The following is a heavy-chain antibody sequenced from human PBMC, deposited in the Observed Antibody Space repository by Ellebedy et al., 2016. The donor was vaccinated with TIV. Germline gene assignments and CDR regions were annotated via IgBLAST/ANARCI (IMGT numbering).Heavy chain of an antibody. CDR3: ATDRAYCGGDCYSFDY. Sequence: ASVKVSCKVSGYTLTELSMHWVRQAPGKGLEWMGGFDPEDGETIYAQKFQGRVTMTEDTSTDTAYMELSSLRSEDTAVYYCATDRAYCGGDCYSFDYWGQGTLVTVSS. V-gene: IGHV1-24*01. D-gene: IGHD2-21*02. J-gene: IGHJ4*02. CDR2: FDPEDGET. CDR1: GYTLTELS.